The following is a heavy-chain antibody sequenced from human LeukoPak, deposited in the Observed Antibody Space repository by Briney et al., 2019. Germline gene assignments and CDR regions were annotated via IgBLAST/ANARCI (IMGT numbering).Heavy chain of an antibody. CDR2: ISAYNGNT. V-gene: IGHV1-18*01. CDR3: ARDLGHCRNIICSSSAY. J-gene: IGHJ4*02. D-gene: IGHD2-2*01. Sequence: VASVKVSCKASGYTFTSYGISWVRQAPGQGLEWMGWISAYNGNTNYAQKLQGRVTMTTDTSTSTAYMELRSLRSDDTAVYYCARDLGHCRNIICSSSAYWGRGTLVTVSS. CDR1: GYTFTSYG.